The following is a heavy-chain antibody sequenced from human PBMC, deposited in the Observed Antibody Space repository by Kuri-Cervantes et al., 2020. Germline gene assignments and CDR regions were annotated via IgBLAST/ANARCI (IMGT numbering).Heavy chain of an antibody. J-gene: IGHJ4*02. CDR3: AKERGHVSYFTIFGVVTPGGPFDY. Sequence: ASVKVSCKASGYTFTSYYMHWVRQAPGQGLEWMGIINPSGGSTSYAQKFQGRVTMTRDTSTSTVYMELSSLRSEDTAVYYCAKERGHVSYFTIFGVVTPGGPFDYWGQGTLVTVSS. CDR2: INPSGGST. CDR1: GYTFTSYY. V-gene: IGHV1-46*01. D-gene: IGHD3-3*01.